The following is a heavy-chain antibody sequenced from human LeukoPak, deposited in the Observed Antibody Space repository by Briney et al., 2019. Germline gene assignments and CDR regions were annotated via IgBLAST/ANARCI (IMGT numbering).Heavy chain of an antibody. CDR3: ARKVAAPDY. J-gene: IGHJ4*02. Sequence: PGGSLRLSCAASGFTLSSYGMSWVRQAPEKGLQWVSAISGGGVSTYYADSVRGRFTISRDNSKNTLYLQMNSLRAEDTAVYYCARKVAAPDYWGQGTLVTVSS. CDR2: ISGGGVST. CDR1: GFTLSSYG. D-gene: IGHD6-19*01. V-gene: IGHV3-23*01.